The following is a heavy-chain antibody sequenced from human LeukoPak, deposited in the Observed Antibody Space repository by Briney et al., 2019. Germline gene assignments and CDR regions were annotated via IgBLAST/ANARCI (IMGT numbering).Heavy chain of an antibody. J-gene: IGHJ5*02. V-gene: IGHV4-4*07. CDR3: ARVVNRVLFDL. Sequence: SETLSLTCTVSAGSISGHYWNWIRQPAGKGLEWIGRIYSSGSSGSTNYNPSLTSRVTMSVDTSVNQLSLKLSSVTAADTAIYYCARVVNRVLFDLWGQGILVTVSS. D-gene: IGHD2-21*01. CDR1: AGSISGHY. CDR2: IYSSGSSGST.